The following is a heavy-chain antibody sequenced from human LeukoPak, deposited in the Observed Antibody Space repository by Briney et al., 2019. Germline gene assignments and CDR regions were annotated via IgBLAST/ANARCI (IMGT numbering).Heavy chain of an antibody. CDR1: GYSISSSDW. V-gene: IGHV4-28*01. CDR2: IYYSGTT. D-gene: IGHD1-26*01. CDR3: ARRSRGGFDY. Sequence: PSDTLSLTCAVSGYSISSSDWWGWIRQPPGNGLEWIGYIYYSGTTNYNPSLKSRVTMSVDTSKNQFSLKLSSVTAADTAVYYCARRSRGGFDYWGQGTLVTVSS. J-gene: IGHJ4*02.